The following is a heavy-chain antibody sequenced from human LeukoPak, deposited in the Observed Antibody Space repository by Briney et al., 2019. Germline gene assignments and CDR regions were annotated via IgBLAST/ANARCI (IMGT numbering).Heavy chain of an antibody. D-gene: IGHD6-19*01. CDR3: ARYRGSGWCFNYMDV. Sequence: SETLSLTCAVYGGSFSGYYWSWIRQPPGKGLEWIGEINHSGSTNYNPSLKSRVTISLDTSKNQFSLKLSSVTAADTAVYYCARYRGSGWCFNYMDVWGKGTTVTVSS. V-gene: IGHV4-34*01. CDR2: INHSGST. J-gene: IGHJ6*03. CDR1: GGSFSGYY.